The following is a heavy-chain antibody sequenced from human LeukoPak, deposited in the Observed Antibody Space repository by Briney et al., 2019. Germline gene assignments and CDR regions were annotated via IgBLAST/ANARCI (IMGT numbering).Heavy chain of an antibody. CDR2: ISGSGGST. J-gene: IGHJ4*02. CDR3: AKGGDYDYVWGSYPPHYSDY. V-gene: IGHV3-23*01. Sequence: PGGSLRLSCAASGFTFSSYAMSWVRQAPGKGLEWVSAISGSGGSTYYADSVKGRFTISRDNSKNTLYLQMNSLRAEDTAVYYCAKGGDYDYVWGSYPPHYSDYWGQGTLVTVSS. D-gene: IGHD3-16*02. CDR1: GFTFSSYA.